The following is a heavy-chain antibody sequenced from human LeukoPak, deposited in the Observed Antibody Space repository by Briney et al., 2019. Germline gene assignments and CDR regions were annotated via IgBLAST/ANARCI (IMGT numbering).Heavy chain of an antibody. CDR2: LYSSGIT. D-gene: IGHD3-3*02. V-gene: IGHV3-53*01. CDR1: GFTVSSTY. Sequence: GRCLRLSCAASGFTVSSTYMSWVRQAPGQGLEWVSLLYSSGITFYAESVQGRFTISRDNSKNTLYLQMNSLRAEDTAIYYCARDSSSFPNYFDFWGQGTLVTVSS. CDR3: ARDSSSFPNYFDF. J-gene: IGHJ4*02.